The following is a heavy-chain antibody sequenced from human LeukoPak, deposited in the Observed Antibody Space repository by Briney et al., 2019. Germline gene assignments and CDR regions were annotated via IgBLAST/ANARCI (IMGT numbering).Heavy chain of an antibody. CDR1: GYRFTTYW. D-gene: IGHD3-16*01. CDR3: AKGDASRLFDI. V-gene: IGHV5-51*01. Sequence: GESLKISCKDSGYRFTTYWIGWVRQMPGEGLEWMGIIYPGDSDTRYSPSFQGQVTISADKSISTAYLQWSSLTASDTAMYYCAKGDASRLFDIWGQGTMVIVSS. CDR2: IYPGDSDT. J-gene: IGHJ3*02.